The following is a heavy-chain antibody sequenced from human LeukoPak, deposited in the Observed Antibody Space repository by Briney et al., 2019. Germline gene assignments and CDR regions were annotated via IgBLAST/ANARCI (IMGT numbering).Heavy chain of an antibody. J-gene: IGHJ2*01. CDR2: IYYSGST. CDR1: GGSISSSSNY. D-gene: IGHD6-25*01. Sequence: SETLSLTCTVSGGSISSSSNYWGWIRQPPGKGLEWIGHIYYSGSTNYNPSLKSRVTISVDTSKNQFSLKLSSVTAADTAVYYCARGCFSSGLGYFDPWGRGILVTVSS. V-gene: IGHV4-61*05. CDR3: ARGCFSSGLGYFDP.